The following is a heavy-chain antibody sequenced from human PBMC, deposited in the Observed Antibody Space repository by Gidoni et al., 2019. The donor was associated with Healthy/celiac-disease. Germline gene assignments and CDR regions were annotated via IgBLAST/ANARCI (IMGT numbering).Heavy chain of an antibody. J-gene: IGHJ4*02. CDR3: ARGAEWLPSFDY. CDR2: IYYSGST. D-gene: IGHD6-19*01. CDR1: GGSISSYY. Sequence: QVQLQESGPGLVKPSSTLSLTCTVSGGSISSYYWSWIRQPPGKGLEWIGYIYYSGSTNYNPSLKSRVTISVDTSKNQFSLKLSSVTAADTAVYYCARGAEWLPSFDYWGQGTLVTVSS. V-gene: IGHV4-59*01.